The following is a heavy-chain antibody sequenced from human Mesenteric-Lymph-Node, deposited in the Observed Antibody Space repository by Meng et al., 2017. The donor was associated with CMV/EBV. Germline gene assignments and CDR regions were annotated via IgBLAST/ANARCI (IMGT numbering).Heavy chain of an antibody. CDR1: GFTFSSYA. D-gene: IGHD2-21*01. CDR2: ISSSSSFI. CDR3: ARDLRPCGADCSGSAFAT. V-gene: IGHV3-21*01. J-gene: IGHJ3*02. Sequence: GESLKISCAASGFTFSSYAMNWVRQAPGKGLEWVASISSSSSFIHYADSVRGRFTISRDFTKNSLYLQMNSLRAEDTAVYYCARDLRPCGADCSGSAFATWGQGTMVTVSS.